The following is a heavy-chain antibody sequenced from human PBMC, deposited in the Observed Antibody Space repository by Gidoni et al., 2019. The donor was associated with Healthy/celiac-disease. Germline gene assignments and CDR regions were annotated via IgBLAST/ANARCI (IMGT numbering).Heavy chain of an antibody. V-gene: IGHV4-61*02. CDR3: AREIYCSSTSCYGRYFQH. D-gene: IGHD2-2*01. CDR1: GVSISSCSHY. Sequence: QVQLQESGPGLVTPSQTLSLTCTVSGVSISSCSHYWSWIRQPAGKGLEWIGRIYTSGRTNYNPSLKSRVTISVDTSKNQFSLKLSSVTAADTAVYYCAREIYCSSTSCYGRYFQHWGQGTLVTVSS. CDR2: IYTSGRT. J-gene: IGHJ1*01.